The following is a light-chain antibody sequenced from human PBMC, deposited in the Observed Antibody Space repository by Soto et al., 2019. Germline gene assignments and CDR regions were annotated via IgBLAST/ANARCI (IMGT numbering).Light chain of an antibody. Sequence: EIVLTQSPGTLSLSPGERATLSCRASQSVSSSYLAWYQQKPGQAPRLLIYGASSRATGIPDRFSGSGSATDFPLTISRLEPDDVAVYYFQQYSSSPTFGRGTKVEIK. V-gene: IGKV3-20*01. CDR3: QQYSSSPT. CDR2: GAS. CDR1: QSVSSSY. J-gene: IGKJ1*01.